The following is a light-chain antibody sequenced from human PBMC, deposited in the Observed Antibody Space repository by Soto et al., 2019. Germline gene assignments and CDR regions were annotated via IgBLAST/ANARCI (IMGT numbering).Light chain of an antibody. J-gene: IGKJ5*01. V-gene: IGKV1-5*01. CDR1: QSISHW. Sequence: DIQMTQSPSTLSASVGDRVTITCRASQSISHWLAWYQKRPGKAPKLLIYDASTLESGVPSTFSGSGSGTEFSLTISSLQPDDFATYYCQQYDEYPYTFGQGTRLEIK. CDR2: DAS. CDR3: QQYDEYPYT.